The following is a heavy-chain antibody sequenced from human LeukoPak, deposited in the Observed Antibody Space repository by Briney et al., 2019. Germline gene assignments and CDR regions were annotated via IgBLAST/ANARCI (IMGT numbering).Heavy chain of an antibody. CDR3: ARDSLYYYDSIGYYPGFDY. V-gene: IGHV1-46*01. CDR2: INPSGGST. CDR1: GYTFTSYY. D-gene: IGHD3-22*01. Sequence: ASVKVSCKASGYTFTSYYMHWVRQAPGQGLEWMGIINPSGGSTSYAQKFPGRVTMTRDTSTSTVYMELSSLRSEDTAVYYCARDSLYYYDSIGYYPGFDYWGQGTLVTVSS. J-gene: IGHJ4*02.